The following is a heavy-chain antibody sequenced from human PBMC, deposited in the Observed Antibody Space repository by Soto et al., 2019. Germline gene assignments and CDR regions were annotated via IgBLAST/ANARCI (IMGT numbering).Heavy chain of an antibody. D-gene: IGHD3-10*01. J-gene: IGHJ4*02. CDR1: GYSISSSTYY. Sequence: PXETLSLTCAVSGYSISSSTYYWGWIRQSPGKGLEWIGNIHYSGSTYYNPSLKSRVTISVDTSKNQFSMKLSSVTAADTAVYYCASYYYVSGDYRFFDHWGQGPLVTVSS. CDR2: IHYSGST. CDR3: ASYYYVSGDYRFFDH. V-gene: IGHV4-39*01.